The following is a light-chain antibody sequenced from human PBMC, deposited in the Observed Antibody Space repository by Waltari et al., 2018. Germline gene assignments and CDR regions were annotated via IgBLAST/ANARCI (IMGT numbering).Light chain of an antibody. CDR1: QGISSY. CDR2: YAN. V-gene: IGKV1-9*01. Sequence: DIQMSQSPSSLSASVGDRVTITCRASQGISSYLNWYRQKPGKAPKLLIYYANTLASGVPSRFSGSGSGTEFTLTISSLQPEDFATYYCQQGNSYPWTFGQGTKVEIK. CDR3: QQGNSYPWT. J-gene: IGKJ1*01.